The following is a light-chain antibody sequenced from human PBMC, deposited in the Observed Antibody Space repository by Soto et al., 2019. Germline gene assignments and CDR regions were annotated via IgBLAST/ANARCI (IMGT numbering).Light chain of an antibody. CDR1: QVISND. J-gene: IGKJ1*01. V-gene: IGKV1-17*01. Sequence: DIQMTQSPSSLSASVGDRVTITWRPSQVISNDLVWYQQKPGKAPKRLMYTGSSLESGVPSRFSGTGSGTEFTLTITSLQAEDFATYYCVHHNTYPLAFGQGTKVDI. CDR3: VHHNTYPLA. CDR2: TGS.